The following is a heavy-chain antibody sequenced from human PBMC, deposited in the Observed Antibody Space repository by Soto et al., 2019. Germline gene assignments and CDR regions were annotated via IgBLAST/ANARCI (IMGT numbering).Heavy chain of an antibody. V-gene: IGHV4-39*01. CDR3: ARHEPATVARYDS. CDR1: GGSISSSIYY. CDR2: IFYSGST. J-gene: IGHJ5*01. D-gene: IGHD6-19*01. Sequence: SETLSLTCTVSGGSISSSIYYGGWIRRPPGKGLEWIGSIFYSGSTNYNPSLKSRVTISVDTSKNQFSLNLSSVTAADTAVYYCARHEPATVARYDSWGQGTLVTVSS.